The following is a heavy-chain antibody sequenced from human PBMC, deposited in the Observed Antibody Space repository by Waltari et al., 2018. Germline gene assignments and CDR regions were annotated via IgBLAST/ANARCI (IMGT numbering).Heavy chain of an antibody. D-gene: IGHD3-10*01. Sequence: QVQLVQSGAEVKKPGASVKVSCKVSGYTLTELSMHWVRQAPGKGLEWMGGFEPEDGETIYAQKFQGRVTMTEDTSTDTAYMELSSLRSEDTAVYYCATGPAGSGSYRTYYFDYWGQGTLVTVSS. CDR2: FEPEDGET. CDR3: ATGPAGSGSYRTYYFDY. J-gene: IGHJ4*02. CDR1: GYTLTELS. V-gene: IGHV1-24*01.